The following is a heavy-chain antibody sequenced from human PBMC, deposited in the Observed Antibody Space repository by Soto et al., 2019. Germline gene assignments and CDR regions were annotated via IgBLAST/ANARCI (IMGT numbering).Heavy chain of an antibody. CDR3: ARDHDYGDYVQYYGMDV. V-gene: IGHV3-11*01. CDR2: ISSSGSTI. J-gene: IGHJ6*02. D-gene: IGHD4-17*01. Sequence: QVQLVESGGCLVKPGGSLRLSCAASGLTFSDYYMSWIRQAPGKGLEWVSYISSSGSTIYYADSVKGRFTISRDNAKNSLYLQMNSLRAEDTAVYYCARDHDYGDYVQYYGMDVWGQGTTVTVSS. CDR1: GLTFSDYY.